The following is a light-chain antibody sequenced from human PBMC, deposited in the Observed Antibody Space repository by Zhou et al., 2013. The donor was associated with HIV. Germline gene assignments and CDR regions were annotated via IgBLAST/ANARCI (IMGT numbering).Light chain of an antibody. CDR1: QDISNY. CDR2: GAS. CDR3: LQFKVHPRN. J-gene: IGKJ2*01. Sequence: QLTQSPYSLSASVGDRIIITYRASQDISNYLAWYRQKPGKAPELLIYGASTLQSGVPSRFSGSGSGTDFTLTISSLQPEDFATYYCLQFKVHPRNFGQGTKLESK. V-gene: IGKV1-9*01.